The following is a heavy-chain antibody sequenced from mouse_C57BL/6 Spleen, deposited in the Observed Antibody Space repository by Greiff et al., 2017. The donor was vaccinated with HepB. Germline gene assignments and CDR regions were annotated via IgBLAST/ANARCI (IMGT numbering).Heavy chain of an antibody. CDR2: INPNNGGT. V-gene: IGHV1-26*01. Sequence: VQLQQSGPELVKPGASVKISCKASGYTFTDYYMNWVKQSHGKSLEWIGDINPNNGGTSYNQKFKGKATLTVDKSSSTAYMELRSLTSEDSAVYYCAGWLLEGYWGQGTTLTVSS. J-gene: IGHJ2*01. D-gene: IGHD2-3*01. CDR1: GYTFTDYY. CDR3: AGWLLEGY.